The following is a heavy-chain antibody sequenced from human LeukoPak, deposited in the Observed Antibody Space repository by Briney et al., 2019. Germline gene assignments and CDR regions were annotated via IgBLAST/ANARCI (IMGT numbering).Heavy chain of an antibody. CDR3: ARGPDFATRYAFDI. J-gene: IGHJ3*02. Sequence: GGSLRLSCAASGFTFSTYAMSWVRQAPGKGLEWVSGISGSGGSTYYADSVKGRFTISRDNSKNTLYLQMNSLRAEDTAIYYCARGPDFATRYAFDIWGQGTMVTVSS. CDR1: GFTFSTYA. CDR2: ISGSGGST. D-gene: IGHD1-1*01. V-gene: IGHV3-23*01.